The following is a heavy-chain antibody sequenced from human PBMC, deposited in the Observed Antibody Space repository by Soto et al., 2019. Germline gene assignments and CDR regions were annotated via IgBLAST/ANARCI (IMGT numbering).Heavy chain of an antibody. Sequence: GGSLRLSCAASGLTFSSYSMNWVRQAPGKGLEWVSSISSSSSYIYYADSVKGRFTISRDNAKNSLYLQMNSLRAEDTAVYYCAREAYYDSSGPSPCGYWGQGTLVTVSS. D-gene: IGHD3-22*01. J-gene: IGHJ4*02. V-gene: IGHV3-21*01. CDR3: AREAYYDSSGPSPCGY. CDR1: GLTFSSYS. CDR2: ISSSSSYI.